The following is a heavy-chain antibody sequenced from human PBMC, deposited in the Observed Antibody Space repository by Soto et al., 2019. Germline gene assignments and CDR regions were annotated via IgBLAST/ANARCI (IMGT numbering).Heavy chain of an antibody. J-gene: IGHJ5*01. D-gene: IGHD4-17*01. Sequence: EVQLLESGGGLVQPGGSLRLSCAASGFTFSSYAMSCVRQAPGKGLEWVSAISGSGGSTYYADSVKGRFTISRDNSMNTLYLQMNSLRAEDTAVYYCAKPSVPRPRKTVTFDFWGQGTLVTVS. CDR2: ISGSGGST. CDR3: AKPSVPRPRKTVTFDF. CDR1: GFTFSSYA. V-gene: IGHV3-23*01.